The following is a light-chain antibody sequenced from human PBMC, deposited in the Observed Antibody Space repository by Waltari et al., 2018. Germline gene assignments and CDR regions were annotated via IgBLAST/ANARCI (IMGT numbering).Light chain of an antibody. J-gene: IGLJ3*02. Sequence: SSELTQDPAVSVALGQTVRITCQGDSLRSYYASCYQQKPGQAPVIVMWGRNNRPSGIPDRFSGSSSGNTASLTITGAQEEDEADYYCNSRDNSGNHVVFGGGTKLTVL. CDR2: GRN. CDR1: SLRSYY. V-gene: IGLV3-19*01. CDR3: NSRDNSGNHVV.